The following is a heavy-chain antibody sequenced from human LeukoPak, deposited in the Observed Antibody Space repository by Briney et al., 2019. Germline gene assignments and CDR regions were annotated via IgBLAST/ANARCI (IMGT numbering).Heavy chain of an antibody. CDR2: IYSSGST. D-gene: IGHD3-10*01. V-gene: IGHV4-61*05. J-gene: IGHJ3*02. CDR1: GGSTSSSTSY. Sequence: SETLSLTCTVFGGSTSSSTSYWGWIRQPPGKGLEWIGYIYSSGSTNYNPSLKSRVTISVDTSKNQFSLKLSSVTAADTAVYYCARRRGAHTANALDIWGQGTMVTVSS. CDR3: ARRRGAHTANALDI.